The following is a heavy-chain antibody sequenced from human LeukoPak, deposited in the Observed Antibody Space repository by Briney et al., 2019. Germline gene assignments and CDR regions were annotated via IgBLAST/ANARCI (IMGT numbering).Heavy chain of an antibody. V-gene: IGHV3-23*01. CDR3: ANHRSAFEF. CDR1: GLTFSIYG. D-gene: IGHD3-10*01. J-gene: IGHJ4*02. Sequence: GGSLRLSCAVSGLTFSIYGMSWVRQPPGKGLEWVSAISGSATGGITNYADSVKGRFTISRDNDKNTVYLQMNNLRVEDTAVYYCANHRSAFEFWGQGTLVTVSS. CDR2: ISGSATGGIT.